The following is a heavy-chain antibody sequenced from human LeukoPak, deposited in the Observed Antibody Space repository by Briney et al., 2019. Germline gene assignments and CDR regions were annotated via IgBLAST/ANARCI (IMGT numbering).Heavy chain of an antibody. V-gene: IGHV3-48*03. Sequence: GGSLRLSCAASGFTFSSYEMNWVRQAPGKGLEWVSYISSSGSTIYYAVSVKGRFTSSRDNAKNPLYLQMNSLRAEDTAVYYCARDRYCSGGSCYEWMSYYYYYGMDVWGQGTTVTVSS. J-gene: IGHJ6*02. CDR3: ARDRYCSGGSCYEWMSYYYYYGMDV. D-gene: IGHD2-15*01. CDR1: GFTFSSYE. CDR2: ISSSGSTI.